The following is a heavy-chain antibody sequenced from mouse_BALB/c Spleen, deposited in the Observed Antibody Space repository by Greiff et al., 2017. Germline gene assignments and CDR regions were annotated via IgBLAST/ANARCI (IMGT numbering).Heavy chain of an antibody. D-gene: IGHD2-4*01. Sequence: VMLVESGPELVKPGASVKMSCKASGYTFTDYVISWVKQRTGQSLEWIGEIYPGSGSTYYNEKLKGKATLTADKSSNTAYMQLSSLTSEDSAVYFCARDDYDRFAYWGQGTLVTVSA. J-gene: IGHJ3*01. V-gene: IGHV1-77*01. CDR3: ARDDYDRFAY. CDR1: GYTFTDYV. CDR2: IYPGSGST.